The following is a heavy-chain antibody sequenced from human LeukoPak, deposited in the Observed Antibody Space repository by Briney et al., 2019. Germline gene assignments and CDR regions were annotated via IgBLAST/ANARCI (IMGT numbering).Heavy chain of an antibody. Sequence: GASVKVSCKASGGTFSSYAISWVRQAPGQGLGWMGGIIPIFGTANYAQKFQGRVTITADESTSTAYMELSSLRSEDTAVYYCARVAPTTMVRGVIEYYFDYWGQGTLVTVSS. CDR2: IIPIFGTA. CDR1: GGTFSSYA. V-gene: IGHV1-69*13. J-gene: IGHJ4*02. D-gene: IGHD3-10*01. CDR3: ARVAPTTMVRGVIEYYFDY.